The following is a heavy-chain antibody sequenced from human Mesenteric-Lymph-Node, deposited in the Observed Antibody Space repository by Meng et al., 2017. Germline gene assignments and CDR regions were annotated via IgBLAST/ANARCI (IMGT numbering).Heavy chain of an antibody. D-gene: IGHD2-8*01. J-gene: IGHJ5*02. V-gene: IGHV4-34*01. Sequence: GSLRLSCAVYGGSFSGYYWSWIRQPPGKGLEWIGEINHSGSTNYNPSLKSRVTISVDKSKNQFSLKLSSVTAADTAVYYCARDLAFPSDCTNGVCSYSPWGQGTRVTGSS. CDR2: INHSGST. CDR1: GGSFSGYY. CDR3: ARDLAFPSDCTNGVCSYSP.